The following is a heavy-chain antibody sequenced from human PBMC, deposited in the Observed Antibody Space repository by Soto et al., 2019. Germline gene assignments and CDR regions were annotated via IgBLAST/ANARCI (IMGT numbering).Heavy chain of an antibody. CDR2: ISYDGSNK. Sequence: QVQLVESGGGVVQPGRSLRLSCAASGFTFSSYGMHWVRQAPGKGLEWVAVISYDGSNKYYADSVKGRFTISRDNSKNTLYLQMNSLRAEDTAVYYCAKGTIFGERAPLGYWGQGTLVTVSS. D-gene: IGHD3-3*01. V-gene: IGHV3-30*18. CDR1: GFTFSSYG. J-gene: IGHJ4*02. CDR3: AKGTIFGERAPLGY.